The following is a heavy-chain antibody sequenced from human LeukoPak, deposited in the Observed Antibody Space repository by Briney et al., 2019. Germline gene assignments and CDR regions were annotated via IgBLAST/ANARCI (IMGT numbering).Heavy chain of an antibody. CDR2: IYYSGST. J-gene: IGHJ3*02. D-gene: IGHD3-3*01. V-gene: IGHV4-39*01. CDR1: GGSISSTSFH. CDR3: AVLFTIFGVVSSDAFDI. Sequence: SETLSLTCTVSGGSISSTSFHWGWIRQPPGKGLEWIGSIYYSGSTYYNPSLKSRVTISVDTSKNQFSLKLSSVTAADTAVYYCAVLFTIFGVVSSDAFDIWGQGTMVTVSS.